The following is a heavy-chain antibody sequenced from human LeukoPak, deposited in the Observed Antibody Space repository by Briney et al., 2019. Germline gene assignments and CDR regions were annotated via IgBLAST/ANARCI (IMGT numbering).Heavy chain of an antibody. CDR3: ARERKPDEDIVVVPAAKPLWY. V-gene: IGHV3-30-3*01. Sequence: GRSLRLSCAASGFTFSSFAMHWVRQAPGKGLEWVAVISYDGSNKYYADSVKGRFTISRDNSKNTLYLQMNSLRAEDTAVYYCARERKPDEDIVVVPAAKPLWYWGQGTLVTVSS. CDR2: ISYDGSNK. J-gene: IGHJ4*02. D-gene: IGHD2-2*02. CDR1: GFTFSSFA.